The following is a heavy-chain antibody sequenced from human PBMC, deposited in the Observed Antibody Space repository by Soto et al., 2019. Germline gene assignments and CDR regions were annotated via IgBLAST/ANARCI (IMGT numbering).Heavy chain of an antibody. J-gene: IGHJ4*02. CDR3: ARSIGSGGVIGGFDY. CDR1: GGTFNMYA. CDR2: IIPIFDTP. V-gene: IGHV1-69*01. Sequence: QVQLVQSGAEVRKPGSAVSVSCKASGGTFNMYAMNWVRQAPGQGREWMAGIIPIFDTPRYSQQFQGRVTITVDESTSKAYMELSSLRSEDTAIYYCARSIGSGGVIGGFDYWGQGTLVTVAS. D-gene: IGHD3-16*02.